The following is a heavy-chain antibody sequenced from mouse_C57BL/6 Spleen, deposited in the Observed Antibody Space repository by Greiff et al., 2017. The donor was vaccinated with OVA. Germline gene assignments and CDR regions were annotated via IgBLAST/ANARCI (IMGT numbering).Heavy chain of an antibody. CDR1: GYTFTDYY. Sequence: VQLKQSGPVLVKPGASVKMSCKASGYTFTDYYMNWVKQSHGKSLEWIGVINPYNGGTSYNQKFKGKATLTVDKSSSTAYMELNSLTSEDSAVYYCARNYGSKAWFAYWGQGTLVTVSA. CDR2: INPYNGGT. CDR3: ARNYGSKAWFAY. J-gene: IGHJ3*01. V-gene: IGHV1-19*01. D-gene: IGHD1-1*01.